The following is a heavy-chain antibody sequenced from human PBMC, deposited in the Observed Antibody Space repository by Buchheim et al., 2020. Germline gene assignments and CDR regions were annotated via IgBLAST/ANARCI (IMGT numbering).Heavy chain of an antibody. V-gene: IGHV3-30-3*01. D-gene: IGHD6-13*01. J-gene: IGHJ4*02. CDR1: GCTFSSYA. CDR2: ISYDGSNK. Sequence: QVQLVESGGGVVQPGRSLRLSCAASGCTFSSYAMHWVRQAPGKGLEWVAVISYDGSNKYYADSVKGRFTISRDNSKNTLYLQMNSLRAEDTAVYYCARDAPGIAAAGTSVDYWGQGTL. CDR3: ARDAPGIAAAGTSVDY.